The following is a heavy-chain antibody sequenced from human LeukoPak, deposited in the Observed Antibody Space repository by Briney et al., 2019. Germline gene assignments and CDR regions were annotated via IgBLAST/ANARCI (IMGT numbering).Heavy chain of an antibody. D-gene: IGHD6-6*01. CDR2: IWYDGSNK. V-gene: IGHV3-33*01. CDR1: GFTFSSYG. CDR3: AREVSSSSDINCFDP. J-gene: IGHJ5*02. Sequence: GRSLRLSCAASGFTFSSYGMRWVRQAPGKGLEWVAVIWYDGSNKNYADSVKGRFTISRDNSKHTMYQQMNSLRAEERAVYYCAREVSSSSDINCFDPWGQEPLVTVSS.